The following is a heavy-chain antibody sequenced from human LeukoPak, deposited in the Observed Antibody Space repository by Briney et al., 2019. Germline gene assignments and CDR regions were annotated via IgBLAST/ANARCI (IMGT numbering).Heavy chain of an antibody. Sequence: SETLSLTCTVSGGSISSGSYYWSWIRQPAGKGLEWIGRIYTSGSTNYNPSLKSRVTISVDKSKNQFSLKLSPVTAADTAVYYCAREGITGTVGWFDPWGQGTLVTVSS. CDR3: AREGITGTVGWFDP. D-gene: IGHD1-20*01. CDR1: GGSISSGSYY. V-gene: IGHV4-61*02. J-gene: IGHJ5*02. CDR2: IYTSGST.